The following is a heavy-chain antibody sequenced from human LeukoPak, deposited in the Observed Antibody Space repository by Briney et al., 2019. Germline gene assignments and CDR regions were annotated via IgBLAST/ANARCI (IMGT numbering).Heavy chain of an antibody. Sequence: ASVKVSCKASGYTFTGYYMHWVRQAPGQGLEWMGWINPDSAGTSYAQRFQGRVAMTGDTSISTAYMELSRLISDDTAVYYCARQRGGHEALDIWGPGTMVTVSS. CDR2: INPDSAGT. J-gene: IGHJ3*02. D-gene: IGHD6-25*01. CDR3: ARQRGGHEALDI. V-gene: IGHV1-2*02. CDR1: GYTFTGYY.